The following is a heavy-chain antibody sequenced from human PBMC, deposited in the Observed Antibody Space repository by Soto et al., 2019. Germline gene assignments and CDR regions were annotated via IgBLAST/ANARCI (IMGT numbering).Heavy chain of an antibody. V-gene: IGHV4-4*09. J-gene: IGHJ4*02. D-gene: IGHD5-12*01. Sequence: SETLSLTCTVSGGSISSYYWSWVRQPPGKGLEWIAYIDNSGKTNYNPSLKSRDNISEDASKNQYSLKLSSMTAADTAVYYCARRTYSGSSYYFDYWGRGTQVTVS. CDR3: ARRTYSGSSYYFDY. CDR2: IDNSGKT. CDR1: GGSISSYY.